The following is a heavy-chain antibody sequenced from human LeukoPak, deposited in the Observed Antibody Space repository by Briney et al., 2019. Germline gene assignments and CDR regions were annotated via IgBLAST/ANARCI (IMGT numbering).Heavy chain of an antibody. V-gene: IGHV1-18*01. J-gene: IGHJ4*02. CDR2: ISAYNGNT. D-gene: IGHD5-12*01. Sequence: ASVTVSCKASGYTFTSYGISWVRQPPGQGREWMGWISAYNGNTNHAQKLQSRVTMTTDTSTSTPYMELRSLRSDDTAVYYCARNSGYDYESSYYFDYWGQGTLVTVSS. CDR3: ARNSGYDYESSYYFDY. CDR1: GYTFTSYG.